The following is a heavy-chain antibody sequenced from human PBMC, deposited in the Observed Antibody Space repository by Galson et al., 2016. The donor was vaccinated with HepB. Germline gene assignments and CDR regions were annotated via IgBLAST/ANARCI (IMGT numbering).Heavy chain of an antibody. J-gene: IGHJ4*02. D-gene: IGHD4-23*01. Sequence: SLRLSCAASGFTFEDYAMHWVRQAPGKGLEWVSGISWNSGSIGYADSVKGRFTISRDNAKNSLYLLMNSLRAEDTAVYYCARVRGDYGGTYDSWGQGTLVTVSS. CDR2: ISWNSGSI. CDR3: ARVRGDYGGTYDS. V-gene: IGHV3-9*01. CDR1: GFTFEDYA.